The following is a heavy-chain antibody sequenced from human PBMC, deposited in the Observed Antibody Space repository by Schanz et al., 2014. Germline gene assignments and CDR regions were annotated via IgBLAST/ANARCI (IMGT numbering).Heavy chain of an antibody. J-gene: IGHJ4*02. CDR2: ISSDGNQQ. CDR1: GFTFSNYA. Sequence: QGQLVESGGGVVQPGRSLRLSCAGSGFTFSNYAIHWVRQAPGKGLEWVGVISSDGNQQYYVDSVKGRFTISRDNSKNTLYLQVNSLRAEDTAVYYCAKDLISGWSGFDYWGQGTLVTVSS. D-gene: IGHD6-19*01. CDR3: AKDLISGWSGFDY. V-gene: IGHV3-30*04.